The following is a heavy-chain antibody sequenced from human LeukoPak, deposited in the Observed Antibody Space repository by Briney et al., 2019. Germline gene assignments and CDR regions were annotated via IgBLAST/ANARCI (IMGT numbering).Heavy chain of an antibody. J-gene: IGHJ5*02. CDR3: ARAGNIAVAGTAWFDP. Sequence: SETLSLTCAVYGGSFSGYYWSWIRQPPGKGLEWIGEINHSGSTNCNPSLKSRFTISVDTSKNQFSLKLSSVTAADTAVYYCARAGNIAVAGTAWFDPWDQGTLVTVSS. V-gene: IGHV4-34*01. CDR2: INHSGST. CDR1: GGSFSGYY. D-gene: IGHD6-19*01.